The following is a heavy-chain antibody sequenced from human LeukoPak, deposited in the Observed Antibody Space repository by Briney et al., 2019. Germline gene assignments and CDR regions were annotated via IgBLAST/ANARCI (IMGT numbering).Heavy chain of an antibody. V-gene: IGHV1-69*04. J-gene: IGHJ4*02. Sequence: ASVKVSCKASGGTFSSYAISWVRQAPGQGLEWMGRIIPILGIANYAQKFQGRVTITADKSTSTAYMELSSLRSEDTAVYYCAGGDAVGAFDYWAREPWSPSPQ. CDR1: GGTFSSYA. CDR2: IIPILGIA. CDR3: AGGDAVGAFDY. D-gene: IGHD1-26*01.